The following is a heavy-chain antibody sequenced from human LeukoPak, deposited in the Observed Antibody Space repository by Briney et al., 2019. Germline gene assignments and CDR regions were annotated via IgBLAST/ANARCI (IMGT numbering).Heavy chain of an antibody. CDR3: ARQGGDSSSTSCYDY. J-gene: IGHJ4*02. D-gene: IGHD2-2*01. CDR1: GGTFSSYA. V-gene: IGHV1-69*13. CDR2: IIPIFGTA. Sequence: SVKVSCKASGGTFSSYAISWVRQAPGQGLEWMGGIIPIFGTANYAQKFQGRVTITADESTSTAYMELSSLRSEDTAVYYCARQGGDSSSTSCYDYWGQGTLVTVSS.